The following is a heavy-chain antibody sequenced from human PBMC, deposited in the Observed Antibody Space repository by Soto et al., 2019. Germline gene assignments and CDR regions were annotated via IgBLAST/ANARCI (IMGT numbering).Heavy chain of an antibody. CDR2: INSDGSSK. Sequence: GGSLRLSCAASGFTFSSYWMHWVRQAPGKGLVWVSRINSDGSSKSYADSVKGRFTISRDNAKNTLYLQMNSLRAEDTAVYYCARSPWELLAFDIWGQGTMVTVSS. D-gene: IGHD1-26*01. CDR3: ARSPWELLAFDI. J-gene: IGHJ3*02. CDR1: GFTFSSYW. V-gene: IGHV3-74*01.